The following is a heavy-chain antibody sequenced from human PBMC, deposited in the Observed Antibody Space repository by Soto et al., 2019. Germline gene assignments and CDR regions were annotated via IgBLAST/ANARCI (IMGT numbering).Heavy chain of an antibody. Sequence: QVQLVESGGGVVQPGRSLRLSCAASGFTFSSYAMHWVRQAPGKGLEWVAVISYDGSNKYYADSVKGRFTISRDNSKNTLYLQMNSLRAEDTAVYYCASQAAAGTSWGQGTLVTVSS. CDR3: ASQAAAGTS. CDR1: GFTFSSYA. V-gene: IGHV3-30-3*01. D-gene: IGHD6-13*01. J-gene: IGHJ4*02. CDR2: ISYDGSNK.